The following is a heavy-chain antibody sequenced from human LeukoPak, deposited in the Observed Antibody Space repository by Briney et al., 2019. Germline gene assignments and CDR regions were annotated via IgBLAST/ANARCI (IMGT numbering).Heavy chain of an antibody. V-gene: IGHV4-59*12. CDR2: IYHSGST. J-gene: IGHJ3*02. CDR1: GGSISTYD. CDR3: ARGDLGYCTGTSCYDAFDI. D-gene: IGHD2-2*01. Sequence: SETLSLTCTVSGGSISTYDWSWIRQPPGKGLEWMGYIYHSGSTYYNPSLKSRVTISVDRSKNQFSLKLTSVTAADTAVYYCARGDLGYCTGTSCYDAFDIRGQGTMVTVSS.